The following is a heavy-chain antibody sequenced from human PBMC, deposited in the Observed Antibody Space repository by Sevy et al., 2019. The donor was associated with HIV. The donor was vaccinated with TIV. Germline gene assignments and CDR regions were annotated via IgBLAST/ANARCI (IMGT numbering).Heavy chain of an antibody. J-gene: IGHJ4*02. CDR2: IYYSGST. D-gene: IGHD6-19*01. Sequence: SENLSLTCTVSGGSISSSSYYWGWIRQPPGKGLEWIGSIYYSGSTYYNPSLKSRVTISVDTSKNQFSLKLSSVTASDTAVYYCARRYKGSGLTFDYWGQGTLVTVSS. CDR1: GGSISSSSYY. V-gene: IGHV4-39*01. CDR3: ARRYKGSGLTFDY.